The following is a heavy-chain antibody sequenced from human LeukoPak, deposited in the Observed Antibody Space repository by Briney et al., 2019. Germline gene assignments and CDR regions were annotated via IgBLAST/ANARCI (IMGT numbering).Heavy chain of an antibody. Sequence: PGGSLRLSCAASGFTFSSYAMHWVRQAPGKGLEWVAVISYDGSNKYYADSVKGRFTISRDDSKNTLYLQMNSLRAEDTAVYYCAKDNSKTHYYGSGNYNTGRGLFDNWGQGTLVTVSS. V-gene: IGHV3-30*04. CDR2: ISYDGSNK. J-gene: IGHJ4*02. CDR1: GFTFSSYA. D-gene: IGHD3-10*01. CDR3: AKDNSKTHYYGSGNYNTGRGLFDN.